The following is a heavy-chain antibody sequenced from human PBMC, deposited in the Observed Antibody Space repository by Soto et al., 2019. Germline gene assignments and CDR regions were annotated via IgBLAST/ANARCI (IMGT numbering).Heavy chain of an antibody. D-gene: IGHD1-1*01. CDR2: ISGSDGRT. V-gene: IGHV3-23*01. CDR3: AKSLDINWKNWFDP. CDR1: GFTFSSSA. Sequence: PGGSLRISCAASGFTFSSSAMNWVRQAPGKGLEWVSVISGSDGRTYYADSVKGRFTISRDNSKNTLYLDINSLRAEDTAVYYCAKSLDINWKNWFDPWGQGTLVTVSS. J-gene: IGHJ5*02.